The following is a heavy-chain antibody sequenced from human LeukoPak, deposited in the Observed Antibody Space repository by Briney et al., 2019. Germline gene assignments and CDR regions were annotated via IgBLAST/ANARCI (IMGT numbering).Heavy chain of an antibody. V-gene: IGHV3-23*01. CDR1: GFTLSNYA. Sequence: GGSLRLSCAASGFTLSNYAMSWVRQAPGKGLEWVSLVSGSGGGTHYANSVRGRFTISRDNSKNTLFLQMNSLRVEDTAVYYCARSFEGMARGYRGQGTLVTVAS. J-gene: IGHJ4*02. CDR3: ARSFEGMARGY. CDR2: VSGSGGGT. D-gene: IGHD5-24*01.